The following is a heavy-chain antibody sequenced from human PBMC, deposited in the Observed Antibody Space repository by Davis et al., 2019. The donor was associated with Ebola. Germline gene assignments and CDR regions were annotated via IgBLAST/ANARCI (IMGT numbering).Heavy chain of an antibody. CDR2: IYYSGST. V-gene: IGHV4-59*12. Sequence: SETLSLTCTVSGGSISSYYWSWIRQPPGKGLEWIGYIYYSGSTYYNPSLKSRVTISVDTSKNQFSLKLSSVTAADTAVYYCARSDSGYPGYYYYYYGMDVWGQGTTVTVSS. D-gene: IGHD5-12*01. CDR1: GGSISSYY. CDR3: ARSDSGYPGYYYYYYGMDV. J-gene: IGHJ6*02.